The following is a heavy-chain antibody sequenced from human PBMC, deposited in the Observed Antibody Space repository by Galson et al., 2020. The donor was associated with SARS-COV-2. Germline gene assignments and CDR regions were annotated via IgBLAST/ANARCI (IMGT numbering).Heavy chain of an antibody. Sequence: SQTLSLTCAVSGYSISSGYHWGWIRQPPGKGLECIGSIYHSGNTYYNPSLESRVTISVDTSKNQFSLKLSSVTAADTAVYYCARGNEFRPYSAFKNWGKGILVTVS. CDR2: IYHSGNT. CDR1: GYSISSGYH. D-gene: IGHD1-26*01. V-gene: IGHV4-38-2*01. CDR3: ARGNEFRPYSAFKN. J-gene: IGHJ4*02.